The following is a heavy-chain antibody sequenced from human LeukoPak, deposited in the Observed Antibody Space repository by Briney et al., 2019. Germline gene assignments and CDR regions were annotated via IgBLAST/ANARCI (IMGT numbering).Heavy chain of an antibody. CDR3: ARGRRVAV. D-gene: IGHD6-19*01. V-gene: IGHV4-34*01. J-gene: IGHJ4*02. Sequence: SETLSLTCTVSGGSISSYYWSWIRQPPGKGLEWIGEINHSGSTNYNPSLKSRVTISVDTSKNQFSLKLSSVTAADTAVYYCARGRRVAVWGQGTLVTVSS. CDR1: GGSISSYY. CDR2: INHSGST.